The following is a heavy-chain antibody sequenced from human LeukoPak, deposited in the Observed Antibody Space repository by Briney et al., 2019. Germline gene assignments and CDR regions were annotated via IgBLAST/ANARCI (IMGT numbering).Heavy chain of an antibody. D-gene: IGHD3-10*01. CDR3: ARMNDGIRGPTDL. V-gene: IGHV1-18*01. CDR2: ISAYTGDT. Sequence: ASVKVSCKASGYTFSTFGITWVRQAPGQGLEYMGWISAYTGDTNSAQEFQARVTMTTDTSTSTAYMHLRSLRFGDTAIYYCARMNDGIRGPTDLWGQGTLVTVSS. J-gene: IGHJ5*02. CDR1: GYTFSTFG.